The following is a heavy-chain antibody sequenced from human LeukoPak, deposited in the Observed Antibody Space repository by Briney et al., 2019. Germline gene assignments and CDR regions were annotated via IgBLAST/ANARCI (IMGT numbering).Heavy chain of an antibody. CDR2: IIPNTGGT. Sequence: ASVKVSCKASGYTFTAYYLHWVRQAPGQGLEWMGWIIPNTGGTDYAQKFQGRVTMTRDTSISTAYMDLSRLRSDDTAVYYCARDYCSSTSCLFDYWGQGTLVTVSS. D-gene: IGHD2-2*01. CDR3: ARDYCSSTSCLFDY. CDR1: GYTFTAYY. J-gene: IGHJ4*02. V-gene: IGHV1-2*02.